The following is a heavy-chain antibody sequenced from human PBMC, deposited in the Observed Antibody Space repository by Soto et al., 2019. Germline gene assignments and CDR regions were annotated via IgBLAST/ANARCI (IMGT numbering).Heavy chain of an antibody. Sequence: EVQLVESGGGLVKPRGSLRLSCAASGFTFSSYSMNWVRQAPGKGLEWVSSISSSSSYIYYADSVKGRFTISRDNAKNSLYLQMNSLRAEDTAVYYCARDQGHEGEYYYYGMDVWGQGTTVTVSS. CDR2: ISSSSSYI. J-gene: IGHJ6*02. V-gene: IGHV3-21*01. D-gene: IGHD3-16*01. CDR1: GFTFSSYS. CDR3: ARDQGHEGEYYYYGMDV.